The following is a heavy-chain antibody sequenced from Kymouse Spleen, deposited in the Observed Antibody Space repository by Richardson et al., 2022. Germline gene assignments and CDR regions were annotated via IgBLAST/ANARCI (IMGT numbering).Heavy chain of an antibody. D-gene: IGHD3-10*01. CDR2: IYPGDSDT. Sequence: EVQLVQSGAEVKKPGESLKISCKGSGYSFTSYWIGWVRQMPGKGLEWMGIIYPGDSDTRYSPSFQGQVTISADKSISTAYLQWSSLKASDTAMYYCARHNWNYGRFGELSYYYYGMDVWGQGTTVTVSS. CDR3: ARHNWNYGRFGELSYYYYGMDV. J-gene: IGHJ6*02. CDR1: GYSFTSYW. V-gene: IGHV5-51*01.